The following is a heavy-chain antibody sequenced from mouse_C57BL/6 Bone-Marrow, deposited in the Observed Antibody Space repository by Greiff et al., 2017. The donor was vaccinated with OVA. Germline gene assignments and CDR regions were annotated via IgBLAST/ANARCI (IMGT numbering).Heavy chain of an antibody. CDR3: ARDNLSYYYGSSYHYYAMDY. J-gene: IGHJ4*01. CDR2: ISDGGSYT. Sequence: EVKVVESGGGLVKPGGSLKLSCAASGFTFSSYAMSWVRQTPEKRLEWVATISDGGSYTYYPDNVKGRFTISRDNAKNNLYLQMSHLKSEDTAMYYCARDNLSYYYGSSYHYYAMDYWGQGTSVTVSS. D-gene: IGHD1-1*01. V-gene: IGHV5-4*01. CDR1: GFTFSSYA.